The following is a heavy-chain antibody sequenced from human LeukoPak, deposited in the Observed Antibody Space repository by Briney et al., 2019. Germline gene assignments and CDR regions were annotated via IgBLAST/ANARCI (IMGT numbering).Heavy chain of an antibody. Sequence: GASVKVSCKASGGTFSNYAVSWVRQAPGQGLEWLGGIIPMFGTAKYAQKFQGRVTITTDEGTTTAYMELISLRSEDTAVYYCVRRQALRGRHRAFDPWGQGTLVTVTS. D-gene: IGHD6-25*01. CDR2: IIPMFGTA. CDR1: GGTFSNYA. CDR3: VRRQALRGRHRAFDP. J-gene: IGHJ5*02. V-gene: IGHV1-69*05.